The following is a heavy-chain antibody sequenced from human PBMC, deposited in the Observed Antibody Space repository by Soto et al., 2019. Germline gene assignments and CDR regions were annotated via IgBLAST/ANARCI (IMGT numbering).Heavy chain of an antibody. Sequence: QVQLVESGGGVVQPGRSLRLSCAASGFTFSSYAMHWVRQAPGKGLEWVAVISYDGSNKNYADSVKGRFTISRDNAKNTLYLQKNSLRAEDTAVYYCARESGYYTTPLFDYWGQGTLVTVSS. V-gene: IGHV3-30-3*01. CDR2: ISYDGSNK. D-gene: IGHD3-3*01. CDR1: GFTFSSYA. J-gene: IGHJ4*02. CDR3: ARESGYYTTPLFDY.